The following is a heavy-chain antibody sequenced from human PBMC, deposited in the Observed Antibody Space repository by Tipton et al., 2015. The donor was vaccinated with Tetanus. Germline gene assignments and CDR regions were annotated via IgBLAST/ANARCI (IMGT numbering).Heavy chain of an antibody. CDR1: GFTFSNYA. Sequence: QLVQSGGGLVQPGGSLRLSCAASGFTFSNYAMSWVRQAPGKGLEWVSTVSNTDSSTYYADSVKGRFTISRDNSKNTLSLQMDRLRADDTAVYYCAKPVTSAGTDYWGQGTLVTVS. J-gene: IGHJ4*02. D-gene: IGHD6-13*01. V-gene: IGHV3-23*04. CDR2: VSNTDSST. CDR3: AKPVTSAGTDY.